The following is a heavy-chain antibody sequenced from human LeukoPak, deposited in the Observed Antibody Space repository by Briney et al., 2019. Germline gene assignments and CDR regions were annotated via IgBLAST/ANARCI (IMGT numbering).Heavy chain of an antibody. CDR2: ISGYNGNT. Sequence: ASVKVSCKASTYTFTSYGMSWVRQAPGQGLEWMGWISGYNGNTNYAQKFLGRVSMTADTATSTAYMELRSLTSDDTAMYYCARSGRGTYYYFDLWGQGTLVTVSS. J-gene: IGHJ4*02. CDR1: TYTFTSYG. CDR3: ARSGRGTYYYFDL. D-gene: IGHD5-12*01. V-gene: IGHV1-18*01.